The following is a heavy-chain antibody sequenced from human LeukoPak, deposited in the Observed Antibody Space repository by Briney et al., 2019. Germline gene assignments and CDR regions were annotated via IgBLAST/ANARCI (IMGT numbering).Heavy chain of an antibody. V-gene: IGHV1-2*02. J-gene: IGHJ6*02. Sequence: GASVKVSCKASGYTFTGYYMHWVRQAPGQGLEWMGWINPNSGGTNYAQKFQGRVTMTRDTSISAAYMELSRLRSDDTAVYYCARDPREVYYGMDVWGQGTTVTVSS. CDR3: ARDPREVYYGMDV. CDR2: INPNSGGT. CDR1: GYTFTGYY.